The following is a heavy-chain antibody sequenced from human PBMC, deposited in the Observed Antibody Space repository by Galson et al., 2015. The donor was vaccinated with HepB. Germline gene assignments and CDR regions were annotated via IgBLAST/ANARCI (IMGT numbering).Heavy chain of an antibody. D-gene: IGHD3-22*01. CDR2: IYYIGST. CDR3: AREAYYYDSSGYYPPHYFDY. Sequence: TLSLTCTVSGGSISSHYWSWIRQPPGKGLEWIGYIYYIGSTNYNPSLKSRVTISVDTSKNQFSLKLSSVTAADTAVYYCAREAYYYDSSGYYPPHYFDYWGQGTLVTVSS. J-gene: IGHJ4*02. CDR1: GGSISSHY. V-gene: IGHV4-59*11.